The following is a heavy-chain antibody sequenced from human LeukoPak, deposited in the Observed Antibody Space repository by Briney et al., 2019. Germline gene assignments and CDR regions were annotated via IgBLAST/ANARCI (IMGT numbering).Heavy chain of an antibody. CDR3: ARQVVAAATTFDS. D-gene: IGHD2-15*01. J-gene: IGHJ4*02. CDR2: IYNTGNT. V-gene: IGHV4-61*02. CDR1: GGSISGGSYY. Sequence: SETLSLTCTVSGGSISGGSYYWSWIRQPAGRGLEWIGRIYNTGNTNYNPSLKSRVTISIDTSKNQFSLKLTSVTVADTAVYYCARQVVAAATTFDSWGQGTLVTVSS.